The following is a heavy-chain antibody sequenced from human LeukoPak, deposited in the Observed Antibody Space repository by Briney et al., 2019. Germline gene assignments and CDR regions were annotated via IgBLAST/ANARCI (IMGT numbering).Heavy chain of an antibody. J-gene: IGHJ6*02. CDR3: ASPSPRQWLDYYYYYYGMDV. D-gene: IGHD6-19*01. CDR1: GFTVSSNY. CDR2: IYSGGST. V-gene: IGHV3-66*01. Sequence: TGGSLRLSCAASGFTVSSNYMSWVRQAPGKGLEWVSVIYSGGSTYYADSVKGRFTISRDNSKNTLYLQMNSLRAEDTAVYYCASPSPRQWLDYYYYYYGMDVWGQGTTVTVSS.